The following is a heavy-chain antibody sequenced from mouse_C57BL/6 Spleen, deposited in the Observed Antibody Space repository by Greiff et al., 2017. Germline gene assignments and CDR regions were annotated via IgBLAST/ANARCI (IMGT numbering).Heavy chain of an antibody. CDR2: ISGGGGNT. CDR1: GFTFSSYT. V-gene: IGHV5-9*01. J-gene: IGHJ3*01. Sequence: EVKLVESGGGLVKPGGSLKLSCAASGFTFSSYTMSWVRQTPEKRLEWVATISGGGGNTYYPDSVKGRFTISRDNAKKTLYLQMSSLRSEDTALYYCARQGAHYYGSRAWFAYWGQGTLVTVSA. CDR3: ARQGAHYYGSRAWFAY. D-gene: IGHD1-1*01.